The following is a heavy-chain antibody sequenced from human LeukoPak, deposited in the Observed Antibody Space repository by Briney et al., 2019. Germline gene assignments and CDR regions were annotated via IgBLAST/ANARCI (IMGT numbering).Heavy chain of an antibody. J-gene: IGHJ4*02. CDR3: ARDPSRGLYYFDH. CDR2: IYSGGSI. CDR1: GLILNSNY. D-gene: IGHD3/OR15-3a*01. Sequence: PGGSLRLSCAASGLILNSNYMSWVRQAPGKGLEWVSVIYSGGSIYYADSVKGRFTISRDNSKNTLYLQMNSLRAEDTAVYYCARDPSRGLYYFDHWGQGTLVTVSS. V-gene: IGHV3-53*01.